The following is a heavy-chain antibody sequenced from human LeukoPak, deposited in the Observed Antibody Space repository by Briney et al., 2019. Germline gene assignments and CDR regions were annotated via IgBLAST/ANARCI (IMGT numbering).Heavy chain of an antibody. CDR3: ARNGYYSIDY. J-gene: IGHJ4*02. CDR1: GDSISSRSYY. CDR2: FSYSGST. D-gene: IGHD3-22*01. Sequence: ASETLSLTCTVSGDSISSRSYYWGWVRQSPGKGLEWILSFSYSGSTYYNPSLKSRVTISVDKSNNQFSLKLNSVTAADTAVYHCARNGYYSIDYWGQGTLVTVSS. V-gene: IGHV4-39*07.